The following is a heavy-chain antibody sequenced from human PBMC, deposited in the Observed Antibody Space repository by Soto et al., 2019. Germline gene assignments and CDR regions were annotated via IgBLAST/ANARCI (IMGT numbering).Heavy chain of an antibody. Sequence: QVQLVQSGAEVKKPGASVKVSCKASGYTFTSYDINWVRQATGQGLEWMGWMNPNSGNTGYAQKFQGRVTMTRKTARGRAYREVSRVRSEGTGGYYCARGVVGVVRGWGQGALVTVSS. D-gene: IGHD2-21*01. CDR3: ARGVVGVVRG. CDR1: GYTFTSYD. J-gene: IGHJ4*02. V-gene: IGHV1-8*01. CDR2: MNPNSGNT.